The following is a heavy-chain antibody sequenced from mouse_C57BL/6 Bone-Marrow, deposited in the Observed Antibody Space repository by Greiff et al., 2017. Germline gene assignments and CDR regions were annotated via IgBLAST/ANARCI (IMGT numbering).Heavy chain of an antibody. D-gene: IGHD1-1*01. J-gene: IGHJ2*01. Sequence: QVQLQQSGAELVKPGASVKISCNASGYAFSSYWMNWVKQRPGKGLEWIGQIYPGHGDTIYNAKFKGKATLTADKSSSTTYMQLSSLTSEDSAVYYGERRTTTVVADYWGQGTTLTVSS. CDR3: ERRTTTVVADY. V-gene: IGHV1-80*01. CDR2: IYPGHGDT. CDR1: GYAFSSYW.